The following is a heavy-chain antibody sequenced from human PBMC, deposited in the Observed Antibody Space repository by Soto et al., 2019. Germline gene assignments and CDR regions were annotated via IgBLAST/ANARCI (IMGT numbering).Heavy chain of an antibody. Sequence: GGSLRLSCAASGFTFSSYGMHWVRQAPGKGLEWVAVISYDGSNKYYADSVKGRFTISRDNSKNTLYLQMHSLRAEYTAVYYCAKEAVRGVTYFDYWGQGTLVTVSS. V-gene: IGHV3-30*18. J-gene: IGHJ4*02. D-gene: IGHD3-10*01. CDR3: AKEAVRGVTYFDY. CDR1: GFTFSSYG. CDR2: ISYDGSNK.